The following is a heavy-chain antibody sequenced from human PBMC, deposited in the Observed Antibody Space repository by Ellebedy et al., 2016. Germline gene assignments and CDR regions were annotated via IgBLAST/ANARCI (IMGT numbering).Heavy chain of an antibody. CDR2: IKQDGSEK. J-gene: IGHJ6*02. V-gene: IGHV3-7*01. Sequence: GGSLRLSCAASGFTFSSYWMSWVRQAPGKGLEWVANIKQDGSEKYYVDSVKGRFTISRDNAKNSLYLQMNSLRAEDTAVYYCAKDNAVATVYYYYGMDVWGQGTTVTVSS. CDR3: AKDNAVATVYYYYGMDV. D-gene: IGHD5-12*01. CDR1: GFTFSSYW.